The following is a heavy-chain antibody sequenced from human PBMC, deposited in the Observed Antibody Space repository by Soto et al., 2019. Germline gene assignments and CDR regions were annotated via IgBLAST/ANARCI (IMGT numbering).Heavy chain of an antibody. J-gene: IGHJ4*02. V-gene: IGHV3-21*01. Sequence: GHSRGASGFPFSSYSMNWGPPAPGKGLEWVSSISSSSSYIYYADSVKGRFTISRDNAKNSLYLQMNSLRAEDTAVYYCASGLGGIAARMGYYWGQGTLVTVSS. CDR2: ISSSSSYI. CDR1: GFPFSSYS. D-gene: IGHD6-6*01. CDR3: ASGLGGIAARMGYY.